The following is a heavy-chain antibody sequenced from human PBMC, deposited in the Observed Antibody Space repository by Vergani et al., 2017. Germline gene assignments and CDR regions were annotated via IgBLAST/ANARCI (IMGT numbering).Heavy chain of an antibody. CDR2: IIPILGIA. CDR3: ARGGYCSGGSCYSGQHYYGMDV. CDR1: GGTFSSYT. Sequence: QVQLVQSGAEVKKPGPSVKVSCKASGGTFSSYTISWVRQAPGQGLEWMGRIIPILGIANYAQKSKGRVTITADKSTSTAYMELSSLRSEDTAVYYCARGGYCSGGSCYSGQHYYGMDVWGQGTTVTVSS. V-gene: IGHV1-69*02. D-gene: IGHD2-15*01. J-gene: IGHJ6*02.